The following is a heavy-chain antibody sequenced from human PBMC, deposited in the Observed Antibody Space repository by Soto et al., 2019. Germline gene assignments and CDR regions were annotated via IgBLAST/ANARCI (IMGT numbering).Heavy chain of an antibody. CDR3: TGALYTRDSYYYGMDV. Sequence: SLRLFCTASGFTFGDYAMSWFRQAPGKGLEWVGFIRSKAYGGTTEYAASVKGRFTISRDDSKSIAYLQMNSLKTEDAAVYYCTGALYTRDSYYYGMDVWGQGTTVTVSS. D-gene: IGHD3-10*01. J-gene: IGHJ6*02. V-gene: IGHV3-49*03. CDR2: IRSKAYGGTT. CDR1: GFTFGDYA.